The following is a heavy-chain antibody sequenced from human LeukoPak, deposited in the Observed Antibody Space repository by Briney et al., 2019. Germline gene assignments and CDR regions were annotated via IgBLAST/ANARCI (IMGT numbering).Heavy chain of an antibody. CDR3: ARDAADMIATFDI. CDR2: IYSGGTT. D-gene: IGHD3-22*01. V-gene: IGHV3-53*01. Sequence: GSLRLSCAASGFTFSSYGMHWVRQAPGKGLEWVSVIYSGGTTYYADSVKGRFTISRDNSKNTLYLQMNSLRAEDTAVYYCARDAADMIATFDIWGQGTMVTVSS. CDR1: GFTFSSYG. J-gene: IGHJ3*02.